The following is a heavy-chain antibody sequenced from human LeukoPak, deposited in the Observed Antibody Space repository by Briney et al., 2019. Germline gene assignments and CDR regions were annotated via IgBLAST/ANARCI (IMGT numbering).Heavy chain of an antibody. Sequence: PGASLRLSCAASGFTFSSYWMHWVRQAPGKGLVWVSRINSDGSSTSYADSVKGRFTISRDNAKNTLYMQMNSLRAEDTAVYYCARDPDEWIQLGHFDYWGQGTLVTVSS. J-gene: IGHJ4*02. D-gene: IGHD5-18*01. CDR2: INSDGSST. CDR3: ARDPDEWIQLGHFDY. CDR1: GFTFSSYW. V-gene: IGHV3-74*01.